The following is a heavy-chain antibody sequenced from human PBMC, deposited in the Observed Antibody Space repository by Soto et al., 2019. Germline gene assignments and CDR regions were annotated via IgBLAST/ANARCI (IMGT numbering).Heavy chain of an antibody. CDR2: IYSGGST. Sequence: GGSLRLSCAGPAFTASRNYMTWVRQSPGKGLEWVSIIYSGGSTLYADSVKGRFTISRGENTLFLQMNSLRAEDTAMYYCALTWGSAMDVWGKGTTVTVSS. CDR1: AFTASRNY. V-gene: IGHV3-66*01. D-gene: IGHD3-16*01. CDR3: ALTWGSAMDV. J-gene: IGHJ6*03.